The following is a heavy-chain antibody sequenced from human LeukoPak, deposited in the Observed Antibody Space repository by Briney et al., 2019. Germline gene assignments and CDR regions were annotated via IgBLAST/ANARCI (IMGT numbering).Heavy chain of an antibody. Sequence: ASVKVSCKASGYTFTSYDISWVRQATGQGLEWMGWMNPNSGNTGYAQKFQGRVTITRNTSISTAYMELSSLRSEDTAVYYCARGRITIFGVVINDAFDIWGQGTMVTVSS. V-gene: IGHV1-8*03. J-gene: IGHJ3*02. CDR3: ARGRITIFGVVINDAFDI. CDR1: GYTFTSYD. CDR2: MNPNSGNT. D-gene: IGHD3-3*01.